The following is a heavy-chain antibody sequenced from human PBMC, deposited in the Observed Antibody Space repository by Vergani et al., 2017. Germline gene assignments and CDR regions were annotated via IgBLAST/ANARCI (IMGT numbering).Heavy chain of an antibody. J-gene: IGHJ6*02. CDR1: GGSFSGYY. Sequence: VQLQQWGAGLLKPSETLSLTCAVYGGSFSGYYWSWIRQPPGKGLEWIGEINHSGSTNYNPSLKSRVTMSVDTSKNQFSLKLSSVTAADTAVYYCARDIVVISYGSGKMGMDVWGQGP. CDR2: INHSGST. CDR3: ARDIVVISYGSGKMGMDV. V-gene: IGHV4-34*01. D-gene: IGHD3-10*01.